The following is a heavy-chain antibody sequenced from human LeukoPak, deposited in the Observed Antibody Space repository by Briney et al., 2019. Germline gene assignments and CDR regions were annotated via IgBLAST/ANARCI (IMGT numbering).Heavy chain of an antibody. Sequence: GGSLRLSCAASGFTFSTYEMTWVRQSPGKGLEWVSYISSSGSTIYYADSVKGRFTISRDNARNSLYLQMNSLRAEDTAVHYCARDNYDSTGPYYSDYWGQGTLVTVSS. D-gene: IGHD3-22*01. J-gene: IGHJ4*02. CDR2: ISSSGSTI. CDR3: ARDNYDSTGPYYSDY. V-gene: IGHV3-48*03. CDR1: GFTFSTYE.